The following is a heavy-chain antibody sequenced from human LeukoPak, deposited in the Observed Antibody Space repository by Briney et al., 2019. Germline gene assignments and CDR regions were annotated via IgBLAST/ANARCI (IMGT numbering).Heavy chain of an antibody. CDR3: ARADYGYSHDY. Sequence: SETLSLTCTVSGGSISSSSYYWGWIRQPPGKGLEWIGSIYYSGSTYYNPSLKSRVTISVDTSKNQFSLKLSSVTAADTAVYYCARADYGYSHDYWGQGTLVTVSS. J-gene: IGHJ4*02. CDR1: GGSISSSSYY. D-gene: IGHD4-17*01. CDR2: IYYSGST. V-gene: IGHV4-39*07.